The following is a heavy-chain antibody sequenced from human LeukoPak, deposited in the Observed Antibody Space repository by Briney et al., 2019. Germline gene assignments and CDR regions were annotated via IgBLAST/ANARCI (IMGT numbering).Heavy chain of an antibody. V-gene: IGHV1-18*01. CDR1: GYTFTSYG. Sequence: ASVKVSCKASGYTFTSYGISRVRQAPGQGLEWMGWISAYNGNTNYAQKLQGRVTMTTDTSTSTAYMELRSLRSDDTAVYYCAREASIAAAGDAFDIWGQGTMVTVSS. CDR3: AREASIAAAGDAFDI. D-gene: IGHD6-13*01. CDR2: ISAYNGNT. J-gene: IGHJ3*02.